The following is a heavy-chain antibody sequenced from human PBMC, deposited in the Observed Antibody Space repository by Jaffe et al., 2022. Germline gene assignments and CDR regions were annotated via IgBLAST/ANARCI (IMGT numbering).Heavy chain of an antibody. CDR2: INSDGSST. CDR3: ARDVDDADCSGGSCYPYRLGTFDY. Sequence: EVQLVESGGGLVQPGGSLRLSCAASGFTFSSYWMHWVRQAPGKGLVWVSRINSDGSSTSYADSVKGRFTISRDNAKNTLYLQMNSLRAEDTAVYYCARDVDDADCSGGSCYPYRLGTFDYWGQGTLVTVSS. D-gene: IGHD2-15*01. CDR1: GFTFSSYW. V-gene: IGHV3-74*01. J-gene: IGHJ4*02.